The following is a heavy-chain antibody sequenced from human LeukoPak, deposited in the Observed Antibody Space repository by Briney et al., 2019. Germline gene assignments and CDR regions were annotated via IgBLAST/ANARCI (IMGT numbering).Heavy chain of an antibody. CDR2: IYYSGST. CDR1: GGSISSSSYF. Sequence: SETLSLTCTVSGGSISSSSYFWGWIRQPPGKGLEWIGSIYYSGSTYYNPSLKSRVTISVVTSKNQFSLKLTSVTAADTAVYYCSRGQQWFDPWGQGTLVTVSS. CDR3: SRGQQWFDP. V-gene: IGHV4-39*07. J-gene: IGHJ5*02.